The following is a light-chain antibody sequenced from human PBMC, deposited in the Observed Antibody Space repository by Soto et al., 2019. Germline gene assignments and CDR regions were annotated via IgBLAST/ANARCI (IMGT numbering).Light chain of an antibody. CDR2: EGN. V-gene: IGLV2-23*01. J-gene: IGLJ2*01. Sequence: QSVLTQPASVSESPGQSISISCGGGRNDIGTYNLVSWYQQHPGKAPKLIIYEGNKRPSGVSNRFSGSRSGNTASLTISGLQAEDEADYYCCSYRDTTTVVFGGGTKLTVL. CDR1: RNDIGTYNL. CDR3: CSYRDTTTVV.